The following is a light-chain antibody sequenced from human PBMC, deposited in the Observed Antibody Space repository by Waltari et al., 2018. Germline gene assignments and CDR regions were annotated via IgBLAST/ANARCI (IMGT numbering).Light chain of an antibody. CDR1: QGVGDS. Sequence: DIQLTQSPSSLSASAGDRVTITCRASQGVGDSVAWYQQKPGKPPTLLIYGASTLHSGVPSRFSGSGSETDFTLTISSLQPEDVATYYCQKYNIAPRTFCPGTKVEIK. V-gene: IGKV1-27*01. J-gene: IGKJ1*01. CDR3: QKYNIAPRT. CDR2: GAS.